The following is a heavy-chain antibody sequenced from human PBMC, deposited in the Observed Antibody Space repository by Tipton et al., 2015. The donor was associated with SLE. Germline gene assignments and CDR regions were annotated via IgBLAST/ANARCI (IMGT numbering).Heavy chain of an antibody. CDR1: GGFLSSYY. Sequence: TLSLTCNVSGGFLSSYYWSWIRQPPGKGLEWIGYIYSSGTSNYNPSLKSRVTMSVDTSKNQFSLKLRSVTAADTAVYYCARGNDYYYGMDVWGQGTTVTVSS. V-gene: IGHV4-4*08. CDR2: IYSSGTS. CDR3: ARGNDYYYGMDV. J-gene: IGHJ6*02.